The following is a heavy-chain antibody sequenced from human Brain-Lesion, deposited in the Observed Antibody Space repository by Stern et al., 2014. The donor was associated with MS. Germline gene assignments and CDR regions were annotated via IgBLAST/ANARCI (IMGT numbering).Heavy chain of an antibody. CDR3: ARDHFTTSLDV. CDR1: GGSISSDNYY. V-gene: IGHV4-31*03. Sequence: QVQLVESGPGLVKPSQTLSLTCTVSGGSISSDNYYWTWIRQHPGKGLEGIGHIYYSGTTYYNPSLKSRVSITVDTSQNLFSLRLSSVTAADTAVYYCARDHFTTSLDVWGQGTTVTVS. J-gene: IGHJ6*02. CDR2: IYYSGTT. D-gene: IGHD3-22*01.